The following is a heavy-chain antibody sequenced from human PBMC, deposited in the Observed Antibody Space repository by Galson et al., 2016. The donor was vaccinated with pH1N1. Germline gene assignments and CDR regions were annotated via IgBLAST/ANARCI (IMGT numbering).Heavy chain of an antibody. J-gene: IGHJ6*02. CDR2: ISPVFGTK. D-gene: IGHD5-12*01. CDR1: GGTFSSYT. Sequence: SVKVSCKASGGTFSSYTFSWMRQAPGQGLEWMGGISPVFGTKNYAQKFQGRVTVSADESTSTAYVELSSLRSEDTAVYYCARSYSGYDRNYYSGMDVWGPGTTVTVSS. CDR3: ARSYSGYDRNYYSGMDV. V-gene: IGHV1-69*13.